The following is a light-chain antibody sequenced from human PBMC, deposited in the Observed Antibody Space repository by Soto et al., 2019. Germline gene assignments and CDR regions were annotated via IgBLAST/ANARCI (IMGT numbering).Light chain of an antibody. J-gene: IGKJ4*01. CDR1: QSVSSY. Sequence: EIVLTQSPATLSLSPGERATLSCRASQSVSSYLAWYQQNPGQAPRLLIYDAPNRATGIPARFSGSGSGTDFTLTISSLEPEDCAVYYCQQRSNWPLTFGGGTKVEIK. V-gene: IGKV3-11*01. CDR2: DAP. CDR3: QQRSNWPLT.